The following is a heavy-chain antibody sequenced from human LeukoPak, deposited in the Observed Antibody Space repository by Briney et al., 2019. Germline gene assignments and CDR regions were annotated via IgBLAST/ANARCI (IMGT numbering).Heavy chain of an antibody. Sequence: PSETLSLTCTASGYSISSGYYWGWIRQPPGKGLEWIGSIYHSGSTYYNPSLKSRVTISVDTSKNQFSLKLSSVTAADTAVYYCARATTVTTYDAFDIWGQGTMVTVSS. J-gene: IGHJ3*02. CDR2: IYHSGST. D-gene: IGHD4-17*01. CDR1: GYSISSGYY. V-gene: IGHV4-38-2*02. CDR3: ARATTVTTYDAFDI.